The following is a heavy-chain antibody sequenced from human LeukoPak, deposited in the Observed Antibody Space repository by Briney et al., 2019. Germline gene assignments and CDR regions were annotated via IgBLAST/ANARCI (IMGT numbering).Heavy chain of an antibody. Sequence: PGGSLRLSCAASGFTVSSNYMSWVRQAPGKWLEWVSFIYSGGSTYYADSVKGRFTISRDNSKNTLYLQMNSLRAEDTAVYYCARDRSPLGGYSYYMDVWGKGTTVTVSS. V-gene: IGHV3-66*02. CDR3: ARDRSPLGGYSYYMDV. CDR1: GFTVSSNY. CDR2: IYSGGST. J-gene: IGHJ6*03. D-gene: IGHD1-26*01.